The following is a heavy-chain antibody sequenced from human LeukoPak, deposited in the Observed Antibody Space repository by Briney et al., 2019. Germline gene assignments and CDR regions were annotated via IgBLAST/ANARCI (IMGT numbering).Heavy chain of an antibody. CDR1: GFTFSDYA. CDR2: LTSNANT. J-gene: IGHJ4*02. D-gene: IGHD6-13*01. CDR3: AKELSISSSLDYFDY. Sequence: GGSLRLSCTASGFTFSDYAMSWVRQAPGKGLEWVSSLTSNANTYYTDSVRGRLTISRDNSKNTLYLQMNSLRAEDTAVCYCAKELSISSSLDYFDYWGQGTLVTVSS. V-gene: IGHV3-23*01.